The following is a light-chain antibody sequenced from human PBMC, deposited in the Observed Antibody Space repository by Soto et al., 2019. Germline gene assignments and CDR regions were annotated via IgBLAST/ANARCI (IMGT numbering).Light chain of an antibody. CDR3: QQHYLFPHT. CDR1: QVISNN. J-gene: IGKJ2*01. V-gene: IGKV1D-8*01. Sequence: VIWMTQSPSLVSASTGDRVTISCRTSQVISNNLVWYQQKPGKAPELLIYAASTLHSGVPSRFSGSGSGTDFTLTISSLQSEDCATYYCQQHYLFPHTFGQGTKLEIK. CDR2: AAS.